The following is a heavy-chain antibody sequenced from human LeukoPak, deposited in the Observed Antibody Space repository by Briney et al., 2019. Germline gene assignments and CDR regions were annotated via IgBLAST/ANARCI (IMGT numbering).Heavy chain of an antibody. Sequence: GGSLRLSCAASGFTFSSNAMSWVRQAPGKGLEWVSSISGSGINTYYADSVKGRFTISRENAKNSLYLQMNSLRAGDTAVYYCARETGDVLLGAFDIWGQGTMVTVSS. CDR3: ARETGDVLLGAFDI. D-gene: IGHD3-10*01. J-gene: IGHJ3*02. CDR2: ISGSGINT. V-gene: IGHV3-23*01. CDR1: GFTFSSNA.